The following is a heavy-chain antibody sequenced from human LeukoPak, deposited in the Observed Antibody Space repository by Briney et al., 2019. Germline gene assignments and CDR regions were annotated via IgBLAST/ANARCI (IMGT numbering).Heavy chain of an antibody. CDR2: IYYTGST. V-gene: IGHV4-39*01. CDR1: VGSISSSSYY. J-gene: IGHJ4*02. Sequence: SETLSLTCTVSVGSISSSSYYWGWIRQPPGKGLEWIGSIYYTGSTYYNPSLKSRVTISVDTSKNQFSLKLTSVTAADTAVYYCARGSGSSAGYDFWGQGTLVTVSS. D-gene: IGHD3-10*01. CDR3: ARGSGSSAGYDF.